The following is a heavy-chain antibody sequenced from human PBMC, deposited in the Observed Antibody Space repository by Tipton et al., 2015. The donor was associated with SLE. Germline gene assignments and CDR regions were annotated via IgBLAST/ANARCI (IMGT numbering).Heavy chain of an antibody. CDR3: AKAGGDSMAFDI. CDR1: GGSISRGGYY. Sequence: LRLSCTVSGGSISRGGYYWSWIRQLPGKGLEWIGYIFESGNNYYYNPSLKSRVTISVDTSKNQFSLNLNSVTAADTAVYYCAKAGGDSMAFDIWGQGTMASVSS. J-gene: IGHJ3*02. CDR2: IFESGNNY. D-gene: IGHD2-21*02. V-gene: IGHV4-31*02.